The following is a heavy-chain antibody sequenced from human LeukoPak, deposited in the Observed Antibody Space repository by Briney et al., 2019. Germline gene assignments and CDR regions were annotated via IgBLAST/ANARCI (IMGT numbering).Heavy chain of an antibody. CDR2: IYHSGSA. Sequence: SETLSLTCAVSGGSLSSGGYSWSWLRQPPGTGLEWIGYIYHSGSAYYNPSLKSRVTISVDRSKNQFSLKLSSVTAADTAVYYCARANGSGTQIDYWGQGTLVTVSS. V-gene: IGHV4-30-2*01. CDR1: GGSLSSGGYS. D-gene: IGHD3-10*01. J-gene: IGHJ4*02. CDR3: ARANGSGTQIDY.